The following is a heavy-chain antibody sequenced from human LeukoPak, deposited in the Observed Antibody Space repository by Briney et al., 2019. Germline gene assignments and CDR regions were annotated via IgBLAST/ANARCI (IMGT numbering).Heavy chain of an antibody. D-gene: IGHD3-22*01. V-gene: IGHV3-7*01. Sequence: GGSLRLSCVASGFTLSRYWMSWVRQAPGKGLEWVANIKQDGSEKYYVDSVKGRFTISRDNAKDSLCLQMDSLRAEDTAIYYCARVLAVSSSGYYNDAFDIWGQGTMVTVSS. CDR1: GFTLSRYW. J-gene: IGHJ3*02. CDR2: IKQDGSEK. CDR3: ARVLAVSSSGYYNDAFDI.